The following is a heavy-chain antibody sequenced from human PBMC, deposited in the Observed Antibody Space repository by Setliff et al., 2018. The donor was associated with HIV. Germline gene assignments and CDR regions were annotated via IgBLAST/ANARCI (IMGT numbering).Heavy chain of an antibody. Sequence: GGSLRLSCVASRFTFNNYAMHWVRQAPGKGLQWMAVISYDGSNEYYAGSVKGRFTISRDNSKNTLFLQMNSLRAEDTAVYYCARGYYDSSGYPFYYFDYWGQGTLVTVSS. D-gene: IGHD3-22*01. CDR1: RFTFNNYA. CDR2: ISYDGSNE. CDR3: ARGYYDSSGYPFYYFDY. J-gene: IGHJ4*02. V-gene: IGHV3-30-3*01.